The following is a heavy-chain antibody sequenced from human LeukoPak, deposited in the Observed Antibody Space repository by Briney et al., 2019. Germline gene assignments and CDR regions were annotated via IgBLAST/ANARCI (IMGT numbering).Heavy chain of an antibody. Sequence: GASAKLSCKASGYTFTGYYMHWVRQAPGQGLEWMGWINPNSGGTNYAQKFQGWVTMTRDTSISTAYMELSRLRSDDTAVYCCARSLAYYDIPRDWYFDLWGRGTLVTVSS. V-gene: IGHV1-2*04. J-gene: IGHJ2*01. D-gene: IGHD3-9*01. CDR2: INPNSGGT. CDR1: GYTFTGYY. CDR3: ARSLAYYDIPRDWYFDL.